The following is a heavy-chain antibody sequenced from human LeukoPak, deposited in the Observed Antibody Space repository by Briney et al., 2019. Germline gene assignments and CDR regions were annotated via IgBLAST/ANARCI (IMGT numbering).Heavy chain of an antibody. CDR1: GFTFRNYA. V-gene: IGHV3-30*04. CDR3: ARDFSSGSYYGDYYFDY. Sequence: PGGSLRLSCAASGFTFRNYAMHWVRQAPGKGLEWVAVISYDGSNKYYADSVKGRFTISRDNSKNTLYLQMNSLRAEDTAVYYCARDFSSGSYYGDYYFDYWGQGTLVTVSS. J-gene: IGHJ4*02. D-gene: IGHD1-26*01. CDR2: ISYDGSNK.